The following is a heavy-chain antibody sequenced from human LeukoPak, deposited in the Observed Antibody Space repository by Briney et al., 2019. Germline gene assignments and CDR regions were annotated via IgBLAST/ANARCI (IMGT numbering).Heavy chain of an antibody. V-gene: IGHV1-46*01. Sequence: ASVKVSCKASGYTFTSYYMHWVRQAPGQGLEWMGLINPTGGSTGYAQKFQGRVTMTRDMSTSTDYMELSSLRSEDTAMYYCARRGTTEGMDVWGKGTTVTVSS. CDR2: INPTGGST. CDR3: ARRGTTEGMDV. D-gene: IGHD1-7*01. CDR1: GYTFTSYY. J-gene: IGHJ6*04.